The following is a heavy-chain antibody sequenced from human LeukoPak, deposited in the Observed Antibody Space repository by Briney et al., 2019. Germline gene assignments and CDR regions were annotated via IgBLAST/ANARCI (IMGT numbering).Heavy chain of an antibody. D-gene: IGHD1-26*01. CDR3: ARDLSGSSPFDY. V-gene: IGHV1-24*01. CDR1: GYTLTELS. J-gene: IGHJ4*02. CDR2: FDPEDGET. Sequence: GASVKVSCKVSGYTLTELSMHWVRPAPGKGLEWMGGFDPEDGETIYAQKFQGRVTMTEDTSTDTAYMELSSLRSEDTAVYYCARDLSGSSPFDYWGQGILVTVSS.